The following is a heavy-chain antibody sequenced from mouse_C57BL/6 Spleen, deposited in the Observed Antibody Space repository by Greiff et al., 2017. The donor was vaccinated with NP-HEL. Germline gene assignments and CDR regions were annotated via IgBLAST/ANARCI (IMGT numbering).Heavy chain of an antibody. D-gene: IGHD1-1*01. V-gene: IGHV1-80*01. J-gene: IGHJ1*03. CDR3: ARPHYYGSSYGWYFDV. Sequence: QVQLKESGAELVKPGASVKISCKASGYAFSSYWMNWVKQRPGKGLEWIGQIYPGDGDTNYNGKFKGKATLNADKSSSTAYMQLSILTSEDSAVYFCARPHYYGSSYGWYFDVWGTGTTVTVSS. CDR2: IYPGDGDT. CDR1: GYAFSSYW.